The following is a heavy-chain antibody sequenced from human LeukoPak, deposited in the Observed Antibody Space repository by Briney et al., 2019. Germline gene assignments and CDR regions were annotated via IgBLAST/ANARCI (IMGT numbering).Heavy chain of an antibody. D-gene: IGHD5-24*01. J-gene: IGHJ4*02. CDR3: ARTRVEMATAYFDY. CDR2: IDWDDDK. CDR1: GFSLSTSRMC. V-gene: IGHV2-70*11. Sequence: SGPTLVNPTQTLTLTCTFSGFSLSTSRMCVSWIRQPPGKALEWLARIDWDDDKYYSTSLKTRLTISKDTSKNQVVLTMTNMDPVDTATYYCARTRVEMATAYFDYWGQGTVVTVSS.